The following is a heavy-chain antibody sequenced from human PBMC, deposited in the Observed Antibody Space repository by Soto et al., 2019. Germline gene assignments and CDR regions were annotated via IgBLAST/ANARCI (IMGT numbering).Heavy chain of an antibody. CDR2: ISYDGSNK. Sequence: PGGSLRLSCAASGFTFSSYGMHWVRQAPGKGLEWVAVISYDGSNKYYADSVKGRFTISRDNSKNTLYLQMNSLRAEDTAVYYCAKDPQFTPVGQGGYWGQGTLVTVSS. CDR1: GFTFSSYG. CDR3: AKDPQFTPVGQGGY. D-gene: IGHD2-15*01. V-gene: IGHV3-30*18. J-gene: IGHJ4*02.